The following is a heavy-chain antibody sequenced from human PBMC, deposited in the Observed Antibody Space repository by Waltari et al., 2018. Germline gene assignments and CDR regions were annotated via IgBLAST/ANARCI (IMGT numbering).Heavy chain of an antibody. J-gene: IGHJ6*02. CDR3: ARDYCDRTNCHGMDV. Sequence: QVQLVESGGGVVQPGGSLRLSCAASDFTFSSYAMHWVRQAPGKGLEWVSVISYNERNIYYVDSVKGRFTISRDNSKKMLYLQMNNLRAEDTAVYYCARDYCDRTNCHGMDVWGQGTTVTVSS. D-gene: IGHD3-22*01. V-gene: IGHV3-30*04. CDR2: ISYNERNI. CDR1: DFTFSSYA.